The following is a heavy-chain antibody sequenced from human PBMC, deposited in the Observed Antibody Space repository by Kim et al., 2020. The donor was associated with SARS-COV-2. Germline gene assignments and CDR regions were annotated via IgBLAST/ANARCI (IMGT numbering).Heavy chain of an antibody. D-gene: IGHD1-26*01. J-gene: IGHJ6*03. V-gene: IGHV3-74*01. Sequence: AESVKSRCTGSRDNAKNTLYLQVNSLRAEDTAVYYCASLSYPYYYCYMDVWGKGTTVTVSS. CDR3: ASLSYPYYYCYMDV.